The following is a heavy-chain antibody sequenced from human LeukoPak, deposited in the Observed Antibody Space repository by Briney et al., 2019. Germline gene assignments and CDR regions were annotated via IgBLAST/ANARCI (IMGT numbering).Heavy chain of an antibody. CDR2: ISSGSGSTI. CDR3: ARKRGYTYGKDL. Sequence: PGGSLRLSCAASGFNFRDYYMSWIRLAPGRGLEWVAYISSGSGSTIYYADSVRGRFIISRDNARDSVYLQMNSLRVDDTAVYYCARKRGYTYGKDLWGQGTLVTVSS. CDR1: GFNFRDYY. V-gene: IGHV3-11*01. J-gene: IGHJ5*02. D-gene: IGHD5-18*01.